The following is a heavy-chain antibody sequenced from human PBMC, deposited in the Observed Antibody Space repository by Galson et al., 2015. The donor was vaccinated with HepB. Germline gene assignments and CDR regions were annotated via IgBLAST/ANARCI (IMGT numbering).Heavy chain of an antibody. D-gene: IGHD6-13*01. CDR3: AREEQYSSTWDY. V-gene: IGHV1-2*02. CDR1: GYTFTGYY. J-gene: IGHJ4*02. Sequence: SVKVSCKASGYTFTGYYIHRVRQAPGQGLEWMGWINPNSGGTNYAQKFQGRVTMTRDTSISTAYMELSRLRSDDTAVYYCAREEQYSSTWDYWGQGTLVTVSS. CDR2: INPNSGGT.